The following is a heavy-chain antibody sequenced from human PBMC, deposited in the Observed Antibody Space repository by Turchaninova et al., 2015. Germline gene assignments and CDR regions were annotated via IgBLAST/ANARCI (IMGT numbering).Heavy chain of an antibody. CDR2: NYYSGST. V-gene: IGHV4-59*01. J-gene: IGHJ4*02. D-gene: IGHD1-7*01. CDR3: ARAENWSYASGYYFDF. Sequence: VQLQESGPGLVQPSETLSLTCTVSGGSISTYYWTWIRLSPGKGLEWIWGNYYSGSTNYNPAPTLRVTLSIDTSKNQFSLKRSSVTAADTAVYYCARAENWSYASGYYFDFWGQGTLVTVPS. CDR1: GGSISTYY.